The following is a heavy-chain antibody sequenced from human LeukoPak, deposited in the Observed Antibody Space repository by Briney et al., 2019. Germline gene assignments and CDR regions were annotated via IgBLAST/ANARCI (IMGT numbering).Heavy chain of an antibody. CDR2: ISAYNGNT. D-gene: IGHD1-26*01. CDR3: ARPQRWELLWNDAFDI. V-gene: IGHV1-18*01. Sequence: GASVKVSCKASGCTFTSYGISWVRQAPGQGLEWMGWISAYNGNTNYAQKFQGRVTMTRDTSISTAYMELSRLRSDDTAVYYCARPQRWELLWNDAFDIWGQGTMVTVSS. J-gene: IGHJ3*02. CDR1: GCTFTSYG.